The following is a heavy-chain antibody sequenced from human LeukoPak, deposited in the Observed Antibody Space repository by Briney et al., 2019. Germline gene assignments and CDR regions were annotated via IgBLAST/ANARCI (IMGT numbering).Heavy chain of an antibody. CDR1: GFTFSRYA. V-gene: IGHV3-23*01. CDR2: VSGSAETT. CDR3: AKDAVGLDYMDL. Sequence: GGSLRLSCAASGFTFSRYAMNWVRQAPGKGLEWVSTVSGSAETTYYPDSVKGRFTVSRDNSQNVVYLEMNSLSGEDTAVYYSAKDAVGLDYMDLWRKATTVTVSS. J-gene: IGHJ6*03. D-gene: IGHD6-19*01.